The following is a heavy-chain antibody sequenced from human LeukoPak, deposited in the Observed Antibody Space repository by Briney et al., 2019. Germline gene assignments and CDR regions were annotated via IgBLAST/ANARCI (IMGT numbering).Heavy chain of an antibody. D-gene: IGHD3-22*01. CDR1: GYSFTRYY. Sequence: ASAKVSCKASGYSFTRYYMHWVRQAPGQGLEWMGIINPSGGSTNYAQKFQGRVTMTRDTSTGTVYMELSSLRSEDTAVYYCSGDYDSSGYFDYWGQGTLVTVSS. CDR2: INPSGGST. J-gene: IGHJ4*02. V-gene: IGHV1-46*01. CDR3: SGDYDSSGYFDY.